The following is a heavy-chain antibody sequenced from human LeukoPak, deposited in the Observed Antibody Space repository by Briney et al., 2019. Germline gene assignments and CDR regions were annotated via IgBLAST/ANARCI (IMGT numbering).Heavy chain of an antibody. Sequence: GGSLRLSCAASGLTFSSYAMSWVRQAPGKGLEWVSAISGDGSGTYYTDSVKGRCTISRHNSKNTLFLQMNSLRVEDTAVYYCAKGGISSVYHAFDIWGQGTMVTVSS. D-gene: IGHD1-14*01. CDR2: ISGDGSGT. CDR3: AKGGISSVYHAFDI. J-gene: IGHJ3*02. CDR1: GLTFSSYA. V-gene: IGHV3-23*01.